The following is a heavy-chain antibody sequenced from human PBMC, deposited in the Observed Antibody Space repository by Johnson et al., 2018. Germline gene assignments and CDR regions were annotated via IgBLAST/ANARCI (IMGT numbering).Heavy chain of an antibody. Sequence: EVQLLETGGGLVKPGGSLRLSCAASGFTFSSYSMNWVRQAPGKGLEWVSSISSSSSYIYYADSVKGRFNISRDNAKNSLFLQMNSLRDEDTAVYYCARDHWDSGGYYNEYFQHWGQGTLVTVSS. V-gene: IGHV3-21*03. CDR1: GFTFSSYS. J-gene: IGHJ1*01. CDR2: ISSSSSYI. D-gene: IGHD3-22*01. CDR3: ARDHWDSGGYYNEYFQH.